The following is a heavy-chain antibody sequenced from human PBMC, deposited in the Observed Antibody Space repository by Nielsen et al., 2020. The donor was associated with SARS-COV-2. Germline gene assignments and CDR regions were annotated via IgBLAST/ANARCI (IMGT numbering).Heavy chain of an antibody. CDR3: ARVDLDDYNTYNMDLWGV. CDR1: GFTFSNYG. CDR2: IYYDGSHQ. Sequence: GGSLRLSCVVSGFTFSNYGMHWVRQAPGKGLEWVALIYYDGSHQNYADSVKGRFTVSRDNSRDTLYLQMNSLRAEDTAVYYCARVDLDDYNTYNMDLWGVWGQGTTVTVSS. V-gene: IGHV3-33*01. J-gene: IGHJ6*02. D-gene: IGHD4-11*01.